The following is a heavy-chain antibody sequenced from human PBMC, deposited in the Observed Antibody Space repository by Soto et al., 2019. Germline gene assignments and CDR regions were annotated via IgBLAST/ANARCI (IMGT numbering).Heavy chain of an antibody. Sequence: GGSLRLSCSAPGLTFSTYAMSWVRQAAGKGLEWVSYISSTSSTIHYADSVKGRFTISRDNAKNSLYLQMNSLRAEDTAVYYCARELVFGVVLHPWGQGTLVTVSS. CDR2: ISSTSSTI. J-gene: IGHJ4*02. D-gene: IGHD3-3*01. CDR3: ARELVFGVVLHP. V-gene: IGHV3-48*01. CDR1: GLTFSTYA.